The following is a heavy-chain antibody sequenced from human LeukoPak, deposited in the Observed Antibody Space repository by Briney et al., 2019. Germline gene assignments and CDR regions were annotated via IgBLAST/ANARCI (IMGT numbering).Heavy chain of an antibody. V-gene: IGHV3-74*01. J-gene: IGHJ4*02. Sequence: GGSLRLSCVASGFTFGSSWLHWTRQAPGEGLVWLSRIDGDGSVIDYADSVKGRFTISRDNAKNTLYLQMNSLTVDDTGVYYCTRAGNYRFDYWGQGTLVTVSS. CDR2: IDGDGSVI. D-gene: IGHD4-11*01. CDR1: GFTFGSSW. CDR3: TRAGNYRFDY.